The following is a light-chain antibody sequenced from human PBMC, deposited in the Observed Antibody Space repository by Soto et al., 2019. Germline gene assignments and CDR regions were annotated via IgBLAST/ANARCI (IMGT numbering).Light chain of an antibody. V-gene: IGLV2-14*03. J-gene: IGLJ1*01. CDR3: SSYTIRRTYV. CDR2: NVY. CDR1: SSDVGAYNF. Sequence: QSVLTQPASVSGSPGQSITISCTGTSSDVGAYNFVSWHQQHPGKAPKLMIYNVYDRPSGISYRFSGSKSGNTASLTISWLQGEDEADDYFSSYTIRRTYVFGTGTKLTVL.